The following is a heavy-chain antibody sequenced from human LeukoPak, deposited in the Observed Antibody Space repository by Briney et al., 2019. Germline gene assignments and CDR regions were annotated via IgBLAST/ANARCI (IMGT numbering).Heavy chain of an antibody. CDR2: ISSSGSTI. V-gene: IGHV3-48*03. CDR1: GFTFSSYE. CDR3: AKSHDSSGALQH. Sequence: GGSLRLSCAASGFTFSSYEMNWVRQAPGKGLEWVSYISSSGSTIYYADSVKGRFTISRDNAKNSLYLQMNSLRAEDTAVYYCAKSHDSSGALQHWGQGTLVTVSS. D-gene: IGHD3-22*01. J-gene: IGHJ1*01.